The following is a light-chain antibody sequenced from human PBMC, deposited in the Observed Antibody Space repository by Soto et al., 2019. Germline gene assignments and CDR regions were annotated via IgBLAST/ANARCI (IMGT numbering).Light chain of an antibody. CDR3: QHYNNWPPWT. V-gene: IGKV3-15*01. CDR2: GAS. J-gene: IGKJ1*01. Sequence: EIVMTQSPVTLSVSPGERATLSCRASQSVSTNLAWYQQKPGQAPRLLIYGASTRATGIPGRFSGSGSGTEFTLTIGSLQSEDFAVYYCQHYNNWPPWTFGQGTKVEIK. CDR1: QSVSTN.